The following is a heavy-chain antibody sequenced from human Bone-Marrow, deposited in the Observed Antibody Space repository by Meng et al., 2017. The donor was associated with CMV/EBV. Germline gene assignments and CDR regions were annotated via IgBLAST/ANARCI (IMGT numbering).Heavy chain of an antibody. J-gene: IGHJ4*02. CDR2: INPNSGGT. D-gene: IGHD6-13*01. V-gene: IGHV1-2*02. CDR3: ARDGSSWPGAFDY. Sequence: ASVKVSCKASGYTFTGYYMHWVRQAPGQGLEWMGWINPNSGGTNYAQKFQGRVTMTRDTSISTAYMELSRLRSDYTAVYYCARDGSSWPGAFDYWGQGTLVTVYS. CDR1: GYTFTGYY.